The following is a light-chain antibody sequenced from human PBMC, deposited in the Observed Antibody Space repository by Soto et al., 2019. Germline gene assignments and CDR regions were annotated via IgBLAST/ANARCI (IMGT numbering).Light chain of an antibody. V-gene: IGLV2-14*03. CDR1: SSDVGGYNY. CDR3: ISYRGSSTYV. Sequence: QSALTQPASVSGPPGQSITISCTGTSSDVGGYNYVSWYQQHPGKAPKLMIYDVTNRPSGVSNRFSGSKSGNTASLTISGLQAEDEADYYCISYRGSSTYVFGTGTKVTV. J-gene: IGLJ1*01. CDR2: DVT.